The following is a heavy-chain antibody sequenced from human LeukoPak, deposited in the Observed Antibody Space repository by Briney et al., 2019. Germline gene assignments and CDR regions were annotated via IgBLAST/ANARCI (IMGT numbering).Heavy chain of an antibody. V-gene: IGHV4-4*07. D-gene: IGHD6-19*01. CDR2: IYTSGST. CDR3: ASGYSSGWYDY. J-gene: IGHJ4*02. CDR1: GGSISSYY. Sequence: SETLSLTCTVSGGSISSYYWSWLRQPAGKGLEWIGRIYTSGSTNYNPPLKSRVTMSVDTSKDQFSLKLSSVTAADTAVYYCASGYSSGWYDYWGQGTLVTVSS.